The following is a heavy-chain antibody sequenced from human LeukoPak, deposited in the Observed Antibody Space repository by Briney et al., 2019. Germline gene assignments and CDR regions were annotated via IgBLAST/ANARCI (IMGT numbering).Heavy chain of an antibody. CDR3: ASGGVLGAKYGFDP. CDR2: IYTSGST. CDR1: GGSISSGSYY. Sequence: PSETLSLTCTVSGGSISSGSYYWSWIRQPAGKGLEWIGRIYTSGSTNYNPSLKSRVTISVDTSENQFSLKLSSVTAADTAVYYCASGGVLGAKYGFDPWGQGTLVTVSS. J-gene: IGHJ5*02. D-gene: IGHD3-16*01. V-gene: IGHV4-61*02.